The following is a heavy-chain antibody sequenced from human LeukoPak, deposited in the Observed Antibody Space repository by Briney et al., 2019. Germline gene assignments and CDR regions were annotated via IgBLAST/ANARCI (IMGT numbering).Heavy chain of an antibody. CDR1: GYTFTSYA. CDR3: ARRIAAAGNNWFDP. J-gene: IGHJ5*02. Sequence: ASVKVSCKASGYTFTSYAMHCVRQAPGQRLEWMGWINAGNGNTKYSQKFQGRVTITRDTSASTAYMELSSLRSEDTAVYYCARRIAAAGNNWFDPWGQGTLVTVSS. V-gene: IGHV1-3*01. D-gene: IGHD6-13*01. CDR2: INAGNGNT.